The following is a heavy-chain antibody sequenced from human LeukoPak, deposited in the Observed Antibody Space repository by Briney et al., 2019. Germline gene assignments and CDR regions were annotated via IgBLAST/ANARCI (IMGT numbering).Heavy chain of an antibody. CDR3: ARGQWGGYFDY. J-gene: IGHJ4*02. Sequence: ASVKVSCKTSGGTFSSYALIWVRQAPGQGLEWMGGIIPIFGTANYAQKFQGRVTITADESTSTAYMELSSLRSEDTAVYYCARGQWGGYFDYWGQGTLVTVSS. D-gene: IGHD3-16*01. V-gene: IGHV1-69*13. CDR2: IIPIFGTA. CDR1: GGTFSSYA.